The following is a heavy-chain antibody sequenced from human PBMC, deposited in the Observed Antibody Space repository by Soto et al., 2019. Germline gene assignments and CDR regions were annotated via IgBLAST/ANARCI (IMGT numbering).Heavy chain of an antibody. CDR2: INHSGST. J-gene: IGHJ5*02. V-gene: IGHV4-34*01. CDR1: GGSFKGYY. CDR3: ARQDSVVVEGRWFVP. Sequence: PSQTLSLTCAVYGGSFKGYYWSWLRHRQRKGLEWIGEINHSGSTSYNPSLRSGVTISVDKSKNQFSLNLTSVTAADPAVYYCARQDSVVVEGRWFVPWGQGNVVTAS. D-gene: IGHD2-15*01.